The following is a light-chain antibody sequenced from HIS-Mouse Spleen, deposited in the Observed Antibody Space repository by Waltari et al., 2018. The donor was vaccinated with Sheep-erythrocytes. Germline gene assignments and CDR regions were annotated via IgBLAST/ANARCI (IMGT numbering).Light chain of an antibody. CDR1: SSDVGGYTY. Sequence: QSALTQPRSVSGSPGQSVTISCTGTSSDVGGYTYVSWYQQHPGKAPKLMIYDVSKRPAGVHDRFSGSKAGNTASLTSSGLQAEDEADYYCCSYAGSYNHVFGTGTKVTVL. CDR3: CSYAGSYNHV. CDR2: DVS. V-gene: IGLV2-11*01. J-gene: IGLJ1*01.